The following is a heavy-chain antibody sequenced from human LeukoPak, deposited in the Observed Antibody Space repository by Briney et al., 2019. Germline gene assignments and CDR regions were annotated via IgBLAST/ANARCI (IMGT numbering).Heavy chain of an antibody. Sequence: GGSLRLSCAASGFIYSTYEMNWVRQAPGKGLQWVSYISSDGRTKHYADSVKGRFTVSRDNARNSLYLQMNSLRAEDTAFYYCARYNSPVGNCFDLWGQGTLVTVSS. CDR1: GFIYSTYE. V-gene: IGHV3-48*03. J-gene: IGHJ5*02. D-gene: IGHD5-24*01. CDR2: ISSDGRTK. CDR3: ARYNSPVGNCFDL.